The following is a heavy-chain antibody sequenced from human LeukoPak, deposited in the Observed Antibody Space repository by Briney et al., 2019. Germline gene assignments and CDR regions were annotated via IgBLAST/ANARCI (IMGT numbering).Heavy chain of an antibody. Sequence: GGSLRLSCAASGFTFDDYAMHWGRPAPGKGLEWVSGISWNSGSIGYADSVKGRFTISRDNAKNSLYLQMNSLRAEDMALYYCAKGYGPYSSSWTTLDFDYWGQGTLVTVSS. CDR1: GFTFDDYA. CDR2: ISWNSGSI. J-gene: IGHJ4*02. D-gene: IGHD6-13*01. V-gene: IGHV3-9*03. CDR3: AKGYGPYSSSWTTLDFDY.